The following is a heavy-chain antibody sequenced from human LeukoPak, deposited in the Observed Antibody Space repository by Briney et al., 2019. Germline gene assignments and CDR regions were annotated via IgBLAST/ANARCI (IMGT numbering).Heavy chain of an antibody. CDR2: MNPNSGNT. Sequence: ASVKVSCKASGYTFTSYDINWVRQAPGQGLEWMGWMNPNSGNTGYAQKFQGRVTITRNTSISTAYMELSSLGSEDTAVYYCARGLPYSSGWYLDAFDIWGQGTMVTVSS. D-gene: IGHD6-19*01. CDR1: GYTFTSYD. CDR3: ARGLPYSSGWYLDAFDI. V-gene: IGHV1-8*03. J-gene: IGHJ3*02.